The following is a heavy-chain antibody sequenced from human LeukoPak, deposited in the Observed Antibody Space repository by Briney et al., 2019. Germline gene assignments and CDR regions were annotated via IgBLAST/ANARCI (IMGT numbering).Heavy chain of an antibody. CDR3: ARLSGSYYIFDY. V-gene: IGHV1-18*01. CDR2: ITTYNGYT. J-gene: IGHJ4*02. Sequence: GASVKVSCKASGYTFTNYGISWMRQATGQGLEWMGWITTYNGYTNYAQKFQGRVTMTTDTSTSTAYMELRSLRPDDAAVYYCARLSGSYYIFDYWGQGTLVTVSS. D-gene: IGHD1-26*01. CDR1: GYTFTNYG.